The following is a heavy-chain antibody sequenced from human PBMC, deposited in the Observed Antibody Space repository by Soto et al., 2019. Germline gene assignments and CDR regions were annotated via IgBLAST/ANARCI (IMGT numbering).Heavy chain of an antibody. J-gene: IGHJ3*02. CDR2: ISYDGSNK. CDR1: GFTFSSYG. D-gene: IGHD1-1*01. V-gene: IGHV3-30*18. Sequence: GGSLRLSCAASGFTFSSYGMHWVRQAPGKGLEWVAVISYDGSNKYYADSVKGRFTISRDNSKNTLYLQMNSLRAEDTAVYYCAKAGTGFGAFDIWGQGTMVTVSS. CDR3: AKAGTGFGAFDI.